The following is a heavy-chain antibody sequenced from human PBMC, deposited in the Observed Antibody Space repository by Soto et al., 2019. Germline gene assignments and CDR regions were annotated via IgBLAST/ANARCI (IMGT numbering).Heavy chain of an antibody. CDR3: ASGYYSLFGYYYGMDV. CDR2: IIPIFGTA. Sequence: QVQLVQSGAEVKKPGSSVKVSCKASGGTFSSYAISWVRQAPGQGLEWMGGIIPIFGTANYAQKFQGRVTITADESTSTAYMEPSSLRSEDTAVYYCASGYYSLFGYYYGMDVWGQGTTVTVSS. CDR1: GGTFSSYA. D-gene: IGHD3-3*01. J-gene: IGHJ6*02. V-gene: IGHV1-69*01.